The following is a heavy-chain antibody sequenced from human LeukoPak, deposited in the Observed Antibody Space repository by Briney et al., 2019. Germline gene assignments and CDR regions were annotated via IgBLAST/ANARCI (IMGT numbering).Heavy chain of an antibody. CDR1: GFTFSSYG. CDR3: ARDRGVYDSSGSYPSFTEYFQN. V-gene: IGHV3-33*01. CDR2: IWYDGSNK. J-gene: IGHJ1*01. Sequence: GGSLRLSCAASGFTFSSYGMHWVRQAPGKGLEWVAVIWYDGSNKYYADSVKGRFTISRDNSKNTLYLQMNSLRAEDTAVYYCARDRGVYDSSGSYPSFTEYFQNWVQGTLVTVSS. D-gene: IGHD3-22*01.